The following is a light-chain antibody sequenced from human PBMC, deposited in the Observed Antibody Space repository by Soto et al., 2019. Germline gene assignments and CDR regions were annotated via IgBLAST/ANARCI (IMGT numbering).Light chain of an antibody. Sequence: DIQMTQSPSSLSASVGDRVTITCRASQSISSYLNWYQQKPWKAPKLLIYAASSLQSGVPSRFSGSGSGTDFTPPISSLQPEDCATYYCHQSYSTLYTFGQGTKTEIK. CDR2: AAS. CDR3: HQSYSTLYT. CDR1: QSISSY. J-gene: IGKJ2*01. V-gene: IGKV1-39*01.